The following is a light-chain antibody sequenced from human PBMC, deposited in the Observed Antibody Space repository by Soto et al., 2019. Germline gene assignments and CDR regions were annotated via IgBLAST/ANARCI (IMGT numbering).Light chain of an antibody. CDR3: HQYGSSPPYP. V-gene: IGKV3-20*01. Sequence: EIVLTQSPGTLSLSPGERATLSCRASQSVSGSYLAGYQQKPGQSPRLLIYGSSDRATGIPDRFSGSGSGTYFALTISRVEPEDFAVYYCHQYGSSPPYPFGQGTKLEIK. J-gene: IGKJ2*01. CDR2: GSS. CDR1: QSVSGSY.